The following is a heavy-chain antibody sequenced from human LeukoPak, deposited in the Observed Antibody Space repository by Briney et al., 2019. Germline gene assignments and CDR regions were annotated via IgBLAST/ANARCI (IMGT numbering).Heavy chain of an antibody. J-gene: IGHJ3*02. CDR1: GYTLTELS. D-gene: IGHD4-23*01. CDR3: ANALMTTVVTRGAFDN. V-gene: IGHV1-24*01. CDR2: FDPEDGET. Sequence: ASVKVSCKVSGYTLTELSMHWVRQAPGKGLEWMGDFDPEDGETIYAQKFQGRVTMTEDTSTDTAYMELSSLRSEDTAVYYCANALMTTVVTRGAFDNWGQGTMVTVSS.